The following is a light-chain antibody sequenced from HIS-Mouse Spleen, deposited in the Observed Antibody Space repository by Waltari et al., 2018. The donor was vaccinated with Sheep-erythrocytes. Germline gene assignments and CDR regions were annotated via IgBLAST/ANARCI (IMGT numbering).Light chain of an antibody. V-gene: IGKV1D-8*02. CDR2: AAS. CDR1: QGIISY. CDR3: QQYYSFPLT. Sequence: AIWMTQSPSLLSASTGDRVPLSCRMSQGIISYLAWYQQPPGKAPELLIYAASTLQSGVPSRFSGSGSGTDVTITISCLQSEDFATYYCQQYYSFPLTFGGGTKVEIK. J-gene: IGKJ4*01.